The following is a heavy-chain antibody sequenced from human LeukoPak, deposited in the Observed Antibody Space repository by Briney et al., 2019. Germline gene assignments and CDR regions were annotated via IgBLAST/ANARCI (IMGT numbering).Heavy chain of an antibody. CDR3: ARASVEMATIIEDY. V-gene: IGHV1-18*01. CDR2: ISAYNGDT. D-gene: IGHD5-24*01. Sequence: ASVKVSCKASGYTFTSHGISWVRQAPGQGLEWMGWISAYNGDTKYAQKTQGRVTMTTDTSTSTAYMELRSLRSDDTAVYYCARASVEMATIIEDYWGQGTLVTVSS. CDR1: GYTFTSHG. J-gene: IGHJ4*02.